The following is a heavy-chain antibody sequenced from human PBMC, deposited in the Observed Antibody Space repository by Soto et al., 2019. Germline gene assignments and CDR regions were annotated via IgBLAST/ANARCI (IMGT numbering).Heavy chain of an antibody. V-gene: IGHV1-8*01. CDR2: MNPNRTNT. CDR1: GYTFTTYD. J-gene: IGHJ5*02. Sequence: GASVKVSCKASGYTFTTYDISWVRQAPGQGLEWMGWMNPNRTNTGYAEKFQGRVTMTRDTSISTAYMELSSLRYDDTAVYYCVRGGFLSHDHVIIAPATLGFDPWGQGTLVTVSS. D-gene: IGHD2-2*01. CDR3: VRGGFLSHDHVIIAPATLGFDP.